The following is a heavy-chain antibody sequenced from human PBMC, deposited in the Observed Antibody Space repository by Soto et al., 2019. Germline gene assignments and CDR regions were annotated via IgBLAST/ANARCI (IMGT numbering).Heavy chain of an antibody. Sequence: PGGSLRLSCAASGFTFSNYELNWVRQAAGKGLEWVSYISSGGRTRYYADSVKGRFTISRDNAKNSLYLQMNSLRAEDAAIYYCAKNRELYYDGSRAHDSWGQGTLVTVSS. CDR2: ISSGGRTR. V-gene: IGHV3-48*03. CDR3: AKNRELYYDGSRAHDS. CDR1: GFTFSNYE. D-gene: IGHD3-16*01. J-gene: IGHJ4*02.